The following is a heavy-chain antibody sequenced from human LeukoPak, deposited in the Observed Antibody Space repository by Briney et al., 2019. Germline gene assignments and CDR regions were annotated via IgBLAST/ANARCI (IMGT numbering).Heavy chain of an antibody. CDR2: VSQSGNT. CDR3: ARHLYYSASAFWYIDL. D-gene: IGHD3-10*01. CDR1: GDSISSSDHY. Sequence: SETLSLTCTLSGDSISSSDHYWVWIRQSPGKGLEWIGSVSQSGNTYYKSSLKSRVTVSIDTSKNEFSLILTSVTAADTAEYHCARHLYYSASAFWYIDLWGRGTLVIVSP. J-gene: IGHJ2*01. V-gene: IGHV4-39*01.